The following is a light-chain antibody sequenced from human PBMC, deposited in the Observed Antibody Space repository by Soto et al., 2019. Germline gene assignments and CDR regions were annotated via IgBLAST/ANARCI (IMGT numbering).Light chain of an antibody. CDR2: GNT. CDR1: NSNIGAGFD. CDR3: QSFDSCLGVFYV. Sequence: QSVLTQPPSVSGAPGQRVTISCTGSNSNIGAGFDVHWYQQFPGTAPKLLIFGNTNRPSGVPDRFSGSKSGTSASLAITGLQAEDEADYFCQSFDSCLGVFYVFGTETKVTVL. V-gene: IGLV1-40*01. J-gene: IGLJ1*01.